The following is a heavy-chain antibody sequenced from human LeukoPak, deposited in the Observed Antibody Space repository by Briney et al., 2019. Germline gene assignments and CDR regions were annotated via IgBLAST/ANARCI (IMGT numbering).Heavy chain of an antibody. J-gene: IGHJ5*02. CDR3: ATRRDGHNSPFDP. D-gene: IGHD2-21*01. CDR1: GGTFSSYA. V-gene: IGHV1-69*04. CDR2: IIPILGIA. Sequence: SVKVSCKASGGTFSSYAISWVRQAPGQGLEWMGRIIPILGIANYAQKFQGRVTITADKSTSTAYMELSSLRSEDTAVYYCATRRDGHNSPFDPWGQGTLVTVSS.